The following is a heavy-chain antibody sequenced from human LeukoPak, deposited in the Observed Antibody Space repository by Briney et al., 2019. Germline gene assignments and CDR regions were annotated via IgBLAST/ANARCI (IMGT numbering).Heavy chain of an antibody. CDR1: GHTFPENG. CDR2: VVGHTGHT. J-gene: IGHJ4*02. Sequence: GASVKVSCKTSGHTFPENGIAWVRQAPAQGLEWMGWVVGHTGHTKYPQKFQGRVVMTTDTSTATSYMELRSLNYDDTAIYYCVTVGRLHYVLEDWGQGTLVTVPS. D-gene: IGHD1-20*01. CDR3: VTVGRLHYVLED. V-gene: IGHV1-18*01.